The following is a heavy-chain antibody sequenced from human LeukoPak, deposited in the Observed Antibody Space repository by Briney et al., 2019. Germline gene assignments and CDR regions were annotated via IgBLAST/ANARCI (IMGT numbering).Heavy chain of an antibody. V-gene: IGHV3-74*01. CDR1: GHTFSTYW. J-gene: IGHJ4*02. CDR2: IHSGGSII. CDR3: VAEERDFDC. D-gene: IGHD1-26*01. Sequence: PGGPLRPSCTASGHTFSTYWMHWVRQAPGRGLVWVAGIHSGGSIIYYADSVKGRFTISRDNAKNTLYLQMNSLRVEDTAVYYCVAEERDFDCWGQGVLVTVSS.